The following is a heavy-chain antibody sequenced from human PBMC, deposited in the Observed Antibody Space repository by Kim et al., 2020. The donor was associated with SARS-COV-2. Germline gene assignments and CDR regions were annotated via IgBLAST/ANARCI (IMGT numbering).Heavy chain of an antibody. J-gene: IGHJ5*02. Sequence: NPALKSRVTISVDTSKNQFSLKLSSVTVADTAVYYCARDKSIDLTGWFDPWGQGTLVTVSS. D-gene: IGHD1-1*01. V-gene: IGHV4-31*02. CDR3: ARDKSIDLTGWFDP.